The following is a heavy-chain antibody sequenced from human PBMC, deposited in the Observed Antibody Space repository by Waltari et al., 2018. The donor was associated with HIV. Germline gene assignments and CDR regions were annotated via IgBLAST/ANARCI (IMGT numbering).Heavy chain of an antibody. CDR3: ARDGAWQQLVQVAFDV. Sequence: QVQLVQSGPEVRTPGASVKISCRASNYIFDNYGFSWVRQVPGQGHEWLGWLGKYKGKTKYAQKLQGRVTMTINESTMTAHMELMRLTSDATAVYYCARDGAWQQLVQVAFDVWCRGTSVTVSS. J-gene: IGHJ3*01. CDR2: LGKYKGKT. D-gene: IGHD6-13*01. V-gene: IGHV1-18*01. CDR1: NYIFDNYG.